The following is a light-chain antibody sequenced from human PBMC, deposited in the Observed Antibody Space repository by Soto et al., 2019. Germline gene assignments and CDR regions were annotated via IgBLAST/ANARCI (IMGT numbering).Light chain of an antibody. J-gene: IGLJ2*01. CDR2: EVS. V-gene: IGLV2-14*01. Sequence: QSALTQPASVSGSPGQSITISCTGTSSDVDCYRYVSWYQQHPAKAPKLIIYEVSTRPSGVSHRFSGSKSGNTASLTIFGLQAEDEADYCSISYTSRNSIFGGGTKLTVL. CDR1: SSDVDCYRY. CDR3: ISYTSRNSI.